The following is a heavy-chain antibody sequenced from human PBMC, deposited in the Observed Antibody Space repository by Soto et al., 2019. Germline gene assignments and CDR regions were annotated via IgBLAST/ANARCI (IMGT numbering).Heavy chain of an antibody. V-gene: IGHV4-59*08. CDR3: ARHGGSYSFDY. CDR2: NSYSGST. J-gene: IGHJ4*02. Sequence: QVQLQKSGPGLVKPSETLSLTCTVTGGSTSSYYWSWLRQPPGKGLEWIGYNSYSGSTDYNPSLKSRVTISVDTSKNQFSLKLSSATAADTALYYCARHGGSYSFDYWGQGTLVTVS. CDR1: GGSTSSYY. D-gene: IGHD1-26*01.